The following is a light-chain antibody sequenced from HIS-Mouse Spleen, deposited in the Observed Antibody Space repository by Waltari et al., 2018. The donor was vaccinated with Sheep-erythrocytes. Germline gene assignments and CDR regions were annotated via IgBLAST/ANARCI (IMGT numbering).Light chain of an antibody. V-gene: IGLV2-11*01. CDR3: CSYAGSYNHV. Sequence: QSALTQPRSVSGSPGQSVTISCTGTSRDVGGYNYVSWYQQHPGQAPKPMIYDVSKRPSGVPDRFSGSKSGNTASLTISGLQAEDEADYYCCSYAGSYNHVFATGTKVTVL. CDR1: SRDVGGYNY. CDR2: DVS. J-gene: IGLJ1*01.